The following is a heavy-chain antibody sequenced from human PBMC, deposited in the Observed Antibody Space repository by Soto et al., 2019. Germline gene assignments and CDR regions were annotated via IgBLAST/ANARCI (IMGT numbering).Heavy chain of an antibody. D-gene: IGHD6-6*01. CDR1: GFTFSSYG. CDR2: IWDDGSND. Sequence: PGGSLRLSCAASGFTFSSYGMHWVRQAPGKGLEWVAVIWDDGSNDLYGDPVRGRFIISRDNSKSTLYLQMNSLRGEDTAVYFCARGDRPDFDYWGQGTLVTVSS. J-gene: IGHJ4*02. CDR3: ARGDRPDFDY. V-gene: IGHV3-33*01.